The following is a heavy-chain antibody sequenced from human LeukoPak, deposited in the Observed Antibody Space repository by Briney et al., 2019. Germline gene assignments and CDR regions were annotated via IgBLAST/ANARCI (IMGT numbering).Heavy chain of an antibody. Sequence: GRSLRLSCAASGFIFSNYGMHWVRQAPGKGLGWVSYISSSGSTIYYADSVKGRFTISRDNAKNSLYLQMNSLRAEDTAVYYCARDQGSSWPFDYWGQGTLVTVSS. D-gene: IGHD6-13*01. CDR3: ARDQGSSWPFDY. J-gene: IGHJ4*02. V-gene: IGHV3-48*04. CDR2: ISSSGSTI. CDR1: GFIFSNYG.